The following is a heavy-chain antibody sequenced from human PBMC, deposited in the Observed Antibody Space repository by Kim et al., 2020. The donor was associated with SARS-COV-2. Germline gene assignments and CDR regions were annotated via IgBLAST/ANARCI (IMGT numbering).Heavy chain of an antibody. J-gene: IGHJ4*02. CDR3: ARAEYCGGDCYSYFDY. Sequence: SLKSRVTISVDTSKNQFSLKLSSVTAADTAVYYCARAEYCGGDCYSYFDYWGQGTLVTVSS. V-gene: IGHV4-34*01. D-gene: IGHD2-21*02.